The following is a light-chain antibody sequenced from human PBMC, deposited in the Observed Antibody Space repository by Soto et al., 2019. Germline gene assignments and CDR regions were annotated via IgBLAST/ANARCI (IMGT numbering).Light chain of an antibody. CDR3: QQYGSSPPVT. CDR2: GAS. CDR1: QSVSSSY. J-gene: IGKJ2*01. V-gene: IGKV3-20*01. Sequence: EIVLTQSPGTLSLSPGERATLSCRASQSVSSSYLAWYQQKPGQAPRLLIYGASSRATGIPDRFSGSGSGTDFTLTISRLEPEDFAVHSCQQYGSSPPVTFGQGTKLDIK.